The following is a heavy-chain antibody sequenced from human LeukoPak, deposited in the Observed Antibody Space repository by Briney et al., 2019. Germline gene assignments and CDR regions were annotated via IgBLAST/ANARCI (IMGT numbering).Heavy chain of an antibody. CDR1: GGSFSGHY. J-gene: IGHJ5*02. CDR2: INHGGST. D-gene: IGHD6-13*01. CDR3: ARGQQLGSYNWFDP. V-gene: IGHV4-34*01. Sequence: SETLSLTCDVYGGSFSGHYWSWIRQPPGKGLEWIGEINHGGSTNYNPSLKSRVTISVDTSKNQFSLKLSSVTAADTAVYYCARGQQLGSYNWFDPWGQGTLVTASS.